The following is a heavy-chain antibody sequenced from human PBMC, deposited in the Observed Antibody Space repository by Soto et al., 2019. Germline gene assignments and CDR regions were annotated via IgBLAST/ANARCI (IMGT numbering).Heavy chain of an antibody. Sequence: GXSVKVSFKASSYTFTTYGISWVRQAPGQGLEWMGWISAYNGNTNYAQKVQGRVTMTTDTSTSTAYMELRSLRSDDTAVYYCARALPRISAAGTRNYYYYYGMDVWGQGTTVTVSS. D-gene: IGHD6-13*01. CDR1: SYTFTTYG. V-gene: IGHV1-18*04. J-gene: IGHJ6*02. CDR2: ISAYNGNT. CDR3: ARALPRISAAGTRNYYYYYGMDV.